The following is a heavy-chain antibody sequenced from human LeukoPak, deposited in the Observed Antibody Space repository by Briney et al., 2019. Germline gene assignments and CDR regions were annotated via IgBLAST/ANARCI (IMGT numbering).Heavy chain of an antibody. J-gene: IGHJ1*01. Sequence: TSETLSLTCTVSGGSISSYYWSWIRQPPGKGLEWIGYIYYSGSTNYNPSLKSRVTISVDTSKNQFSLKLRSMTAADTAVYYCARASVAAAGAFDFRHWGQGTLVTVSS. CDR2: IYYSGST. D-gene: IGHD6-13*01. V-gene: IGHV4-59*01. CDR1: GGSISSYY. CDR3: ARASVAAAGAFDFRH.